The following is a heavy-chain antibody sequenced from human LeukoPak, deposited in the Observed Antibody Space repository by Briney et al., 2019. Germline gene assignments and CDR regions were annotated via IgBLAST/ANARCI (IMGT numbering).Heavy chain of an antibody. CDR2: VSDSGIT. V-gene: IGHV4-61*05. D-gene: IGHD3-16*01. CDR3: ARGGGGPDT. Sequence: RASETLSLTCTVSGGSISSSSYYWGWIRQPPGKGLEWIGYVSDSGITKYNPSLKSRVTISIDTSRNRFSPQLTSVTAADTAVYYCARGGGGPDTWGQGTLVTVSS. CDR1: GGSISSSSYY. J-gene: IGHJ5*02.